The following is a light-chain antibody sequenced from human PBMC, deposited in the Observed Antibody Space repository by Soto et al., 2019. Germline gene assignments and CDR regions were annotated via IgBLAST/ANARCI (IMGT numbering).Light chain of an antibody. V-gene: IGKV3-11*01. Sequence: EIVLTQSPATLSLSPGERATLSCRASQSVSSYLAWYQQKPGQAPRLLIYDASNRATAIPARFSGSGSGTDFTLTISSLEPEDFAVYYCQQRSNWPKPFGQGTRLEIK. J-gene: IGKJ5*01. CDR2: DAS. CDR3: QQRSNWPKP. CDR1: QSVSSY.